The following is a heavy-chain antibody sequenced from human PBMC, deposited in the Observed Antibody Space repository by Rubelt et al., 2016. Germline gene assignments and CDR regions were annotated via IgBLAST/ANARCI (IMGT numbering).Heavy chain of an antibody. CDR2: ITARGGAG. D-gene: IGHD2/OR15-2a*01. Sequence: EVQLVESGGGLVQPGGSLRLSCAASGFSFNIYEMNWVRQAPGKGLEWVSYITARGGAGYYADAVKGRFTVSRDNAKNLLYLQMNNVTDDDTALYYCVRDEYGVGGDPWGQGTLVTVSS. V-gene: IGHV3-48*03. CDR3: VRDEYGVGGDP. J-gene: IGHJ5*02. CDR1: GFSFNIYE.